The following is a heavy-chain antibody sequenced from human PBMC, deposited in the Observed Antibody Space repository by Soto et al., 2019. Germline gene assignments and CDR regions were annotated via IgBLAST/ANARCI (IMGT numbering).Heavy chain of an antibody. CDR3: ARDQEASWYTRYSDY. CDR2: ISSSSSII. V-gene: IGHV3-48*01. Sequence: EVQLVESGGGLVQPGGSLRLSRAASGFTFSIYNMNWVRQAPGKGLEWVSYISSSSSIIYYADSVKGRFTISRDDAKNSLYLQMNSLRAEDTAVYFCARDQEASWYTRYSDYWGQGTLVTVSS. J-gene: IGHJ4*02. D-gene: IGHD6-13*01. CDR1: GFTFSIYN.